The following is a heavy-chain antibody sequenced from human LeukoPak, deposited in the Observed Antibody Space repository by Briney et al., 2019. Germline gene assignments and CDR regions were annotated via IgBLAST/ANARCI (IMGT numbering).Heavy chain of an antibody. CDR3: ARDRVGSGDAFDI. CDR1: GFTFSSYS. Sequence: GGSLRLSCAASGFTFSSYSMNWVRQAPGKGLEWVSYISSSSSTIYYADSVKGRFTISRDNAKNSLYLQMNSLRAEDTAVYYCARDRVGSGDAFDIWGQGTMVTVSS. D-gene: IGHD3-10*01. V-gene: IGHV3-48*01. CDR2: ISSSSSTI. J-gene: IGHJ3*02.